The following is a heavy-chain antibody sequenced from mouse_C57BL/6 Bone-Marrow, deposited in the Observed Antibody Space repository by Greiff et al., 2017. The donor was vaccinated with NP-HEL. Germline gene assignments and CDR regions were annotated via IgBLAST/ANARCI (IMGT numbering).Heavy chain of an antibody. Sequence: EVQGVESGGDLVKPGGSLKLSCAASGFTFSSYGMSWVRQTPDQRLEWVATISSGGSYTYYPDSVKGRFTISRDNAKNTLYLQMSSLKSEDTAMYYCARDTGTGFAYWGQGTLVTVSA. CDR3: ARDTGTGFAY. J-gene: IGHJ3*01. CDR1: GFTFSSYG. CDR2: ISSGGSYT. D-gene: IGHD4-1*01. V-gene: IGHV5-6*01.